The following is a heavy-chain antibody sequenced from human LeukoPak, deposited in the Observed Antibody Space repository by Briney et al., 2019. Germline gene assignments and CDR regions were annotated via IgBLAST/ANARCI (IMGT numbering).Heavy chain of an antibody. J-gene: IGHJ4*02. CDR3: ARDTVIEKYDY. Sequence: VASVKVSCRASGYTFTIYYMHWVRQAPGQGLEWMGIINPSGGSTSYAQKFQGRVTMTRDTSTSTVYMELSSLRSEDTAVYYCARDTVIEKYDYWGQGTLVTVSS. CDR1: GYTFTIYY. D-gene: IGHD4-11*01. V-gene: IGHV1-46*01. CDR2: INPSGGST.